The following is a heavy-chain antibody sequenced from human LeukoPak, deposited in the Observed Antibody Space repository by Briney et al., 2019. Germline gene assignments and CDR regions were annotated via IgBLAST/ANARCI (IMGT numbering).Heavy chain of an antibody. CDR2: IKQDGSEK. V-gene: IGHV3-7*01. J-gene: IGHJ4*02. CDR1: GFTFSSYW. CDR3: ASIDLYGSGSYYFDY. Sequence: GALRLSCAASGFTFSSYWMSWVRPAPGKGLEWVANIKQDGSEKYYVDSVKGRFTISRDNAKNSLYLQMNSLRAEDTAVYYCASIDLYGSGSYYFDYWGQGTLVTVSS. D-gene: IGHD3-10*01.